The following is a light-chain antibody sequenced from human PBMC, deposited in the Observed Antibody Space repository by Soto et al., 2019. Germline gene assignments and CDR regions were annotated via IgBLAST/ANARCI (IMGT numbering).Light chain of an antibody. CDR3: QHYNSFSLT. CDR2: DAS. V-gene: IGKV1-5*01. J-gene: IGKJ1*01. CDR1: QSISNW. Sequence: DIQMTQSPSTRSASVGDRVIVTCRASQSISNWLAWYQQKPGKAPKLLIYDASTLEGGVPSRFRGSGSRTEFTLTINNLQTDDFATYYCQHYNSFSLTFGPGTKVDNK.